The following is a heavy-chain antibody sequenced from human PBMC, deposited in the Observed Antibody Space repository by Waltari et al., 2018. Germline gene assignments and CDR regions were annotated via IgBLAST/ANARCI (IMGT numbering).Heavy chain of an antibody. CDR2: INHSGST. V-gene: IGHV4-34*01. CDR3: ARGRIINWNYFYYYMDV. CDR1: GGSFSGYY. J-gene: IGHJ6*03. Sequence: QVQLQQWGAGLLKPSETLSLTCAVYGGSFSGYYWSWLRQPPGKGLEWIGEINHSGSTNYNPSLKSRVTISVDTSKNQFSLKLSSVTAADTAVYYCARGRIINWNYFYYYMDVWGKGTTVTVSS. D-gene: IGHD1-20*01.